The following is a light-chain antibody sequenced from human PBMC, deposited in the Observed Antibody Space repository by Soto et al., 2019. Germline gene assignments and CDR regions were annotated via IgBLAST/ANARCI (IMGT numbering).Light chain of an antibody. Sequence: EIVMRQSPATLSVAAGERATLSSRASQSVSSNLAWYQQKPGQAPRLLIYGASTRATGIPARFSGSGSGTEFTLTISSLQSEDFAVYYCQQYNNWPWTFGQGTKVDIK. J-gene: IGKJ1*01. CDR2: GAS. CDR1: QSVSSN. V-gene: IGKV3-15*01. CDR3: QQYNNWPWT.